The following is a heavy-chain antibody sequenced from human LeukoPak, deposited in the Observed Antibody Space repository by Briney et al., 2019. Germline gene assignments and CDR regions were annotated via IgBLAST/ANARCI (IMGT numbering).Heavy chain of an antibody. CDR2: IYHRGST. J-gene: IGHJ4*02. CDR1: DGSIDSGRNY. CDR3: ARVPIQAPNHLPYHFDS. V-gene: IGHV4-30-2*01. Sequence: SETLSLTCTLSDGSIDSGRNYWSWIRQPPGKGLEWVGSIYHRGSTYYNPSLKSRVNISIDTSKNQFSLNLNSVTAADTAVYYCARVPIQAPNHLPYHFDSWGQGTLVAVSS. D-gene: IGHD5-18*01.